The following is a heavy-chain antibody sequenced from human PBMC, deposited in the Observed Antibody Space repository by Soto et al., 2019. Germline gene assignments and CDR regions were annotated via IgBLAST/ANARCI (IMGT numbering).Heavy chain of an antibody. V-gene: IGHV1-69*13. Sequence: ASVKVSCKASGGTFSSYAISWVRQAPGQGLEWMGGIIPIFGTANYAQKFQGRVTITADESTSTAYMELSRLRSDDTAEYYCRRGHYILTGYYMDYYYYGMDVWGQGTTVTVSS. CDR3: RRGHYILTGYYMDYYYYGMDV. CDR2: IIPIFGTA. CDR1: GGTFSSYA. J-gene: IGHJ6*02. D-gene: IGHD3-9*01.